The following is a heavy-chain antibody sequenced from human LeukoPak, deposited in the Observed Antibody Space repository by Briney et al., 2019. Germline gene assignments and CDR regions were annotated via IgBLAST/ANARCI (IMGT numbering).Heavy chain of an antibody. CDR3: ARAQDTAMVYYFDS. Sequence: GGSLRLSCAASGFTFSSYFMHWVRQAPGKGLEWVADIASDGSHTFYVESVKGRFTISRDNSKNTLYLQMNSLRAEDTAVYYCARAQDTAMVYYFDSWGQGTLVTVSS. V-gene: IGHV3-30*14. CDR1: GFTFSSYF. J-gene: IGHJ4*02. D-gene: IGHD5-18*01. CDR2: IASDGSHT.